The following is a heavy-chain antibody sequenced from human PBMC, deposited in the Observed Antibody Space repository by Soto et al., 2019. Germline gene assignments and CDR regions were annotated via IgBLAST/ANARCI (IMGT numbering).Heavy chain of an antibody. V-gene: IGHV3-23*01. CDR1: GFTFSSYA. J-gene: IGHJ6*01. D-gene: IGHD3-3*01. Sequence: GGSLRLSCAASGFTFSSYAMSWVRQAPGKGLEWVSAISGSGGSTYYADSVKGRFTISRDNSKNTLYLQMNSLRAEDTAVYYCAKSVQLLQRYYDFWSCYYSTPPDIYTLVWRQRTSDTVSA. CDR2: ISGSGGST. CDR3: AKSVQLLQRYYDFWSCYYSTPPDIYTLV.